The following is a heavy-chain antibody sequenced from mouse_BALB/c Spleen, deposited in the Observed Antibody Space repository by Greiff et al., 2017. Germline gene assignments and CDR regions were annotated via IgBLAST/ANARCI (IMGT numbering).Heavy chain of an antibody. CDR1: GFTFSSFG. CDR2: ISSGSSTI. CDR3: ARDDYYGSSAYFDY. J-gene: IGHJ2*01. D-gene: IGHD1-1*01. Sequence: EVMLVESGGGLVQPGGSRKLSCAASGFTFSSFGMHWVRQAPEKGLEWVAYISSGSSTIYYADTVKGRFTISRDNPKNTLFLQMTSLRSEDTAMYYCARDDYYGSSAYFDYWGQGTTLTVSS. V-gene: IGHV5-17*02.